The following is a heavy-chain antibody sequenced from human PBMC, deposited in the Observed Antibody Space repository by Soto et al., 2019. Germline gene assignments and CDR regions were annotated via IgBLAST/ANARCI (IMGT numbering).Heavy chain of an antibody. V-gene: IGHV1-58*01. CDR3: AAVGTYYDFWSGYRGFDY. J-gene: IGHJ4*02. CDR2: IVVGSGNT. CDR1: GFTFTSSA. D-gene: IGHD3-3*01. Sequence: ASVKVSCKASGFTFTSSAVQWVRQARGQRLEWIGWIVVGSGNTNYAQKFQERVTITRDMSTSTAYMELSSLRSEDTAVYYCAAVGTYYDFWSGYRGFDYWGQGTLVTVSS.